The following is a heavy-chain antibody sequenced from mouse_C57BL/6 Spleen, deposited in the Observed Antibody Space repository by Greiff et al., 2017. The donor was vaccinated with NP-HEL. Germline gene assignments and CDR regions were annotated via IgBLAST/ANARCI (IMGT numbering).Heavy chain of an antibody. Sequence: EVQRVESGGGLVKPGGSLKLSCAASGFTFSSYTMSWVRQTPEKRLEWVATISGGGGNTYYPDSVKGRFTISRDNAKNTLYLQMSSLRSEDTALYYCARQTVGSFMDYWGQGTSVTVSS. CDR3: ARQTVGSFMDY. J-gene: IGHJ4*01. CDR1: GFTFSSYT. CDR2: ISGGGGNT. V-gene: IGHV5-9*01. D-gene: IGHD1-1*01.